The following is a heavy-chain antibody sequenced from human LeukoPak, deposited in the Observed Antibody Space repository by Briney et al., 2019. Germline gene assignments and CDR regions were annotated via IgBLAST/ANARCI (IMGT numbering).Heavy chain of an antibody. Sequence: GSLRLSCAGSGFTFSSYWMHWVRQVPGEGLVWVSRINSDGGATSYAGSVRGRFTISRDNAKNTLHLQMSSLRPEDTAVYYCARGSGSTVMDYWGQGTLVTVSS. J-gene: IGHJ4*02. CDR1: GFTFSSYW. D-gene: IGHD5-18*01. CDR3: ARGSGSTVMDY. V-gene: IGHV3-74*01. CDR2: INSDGGAT.